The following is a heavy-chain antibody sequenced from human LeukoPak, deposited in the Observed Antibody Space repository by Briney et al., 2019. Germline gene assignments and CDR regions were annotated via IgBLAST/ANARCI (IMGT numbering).Heavy chain of an antibody. D-gene: IGHD6-19*01. CDR2: IKQDGSEK. CDR1: GFTFSSHW. V-gene: IGHV3-7*01. Sequence: GGSLRLSCADSGFTFSSHWMSWVRQAPGRGLEWVANIKQDGSEKYYLDSVKGRFTISRDNAKNSVYLQMNSLRAEDTAVYYCARDRDSSGWYFFDYWGQGTLVTVSS. CDR3: ARDRDSSGWYFFDY. J-gene: IGHJ4*02.